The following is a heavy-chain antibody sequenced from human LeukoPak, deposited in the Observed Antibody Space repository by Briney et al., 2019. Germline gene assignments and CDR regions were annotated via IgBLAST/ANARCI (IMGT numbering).Heavy chain of an antibody. V-gene: IGHV4-34*01. CDR1: GGSFSGYY. D-gene: IGHD2-15*01. CDR2: INHSGST. Sequence: SETLSLTCAVYGGSFSGYYWSWIRQPPGKGLEWIGEINHSGSTNYNPSLKGRVTISVDTSKNQFSLKLSSVTAADTAVYYCARRSGNLDYWGQGTLVTVSS. CDR3: ARRSGNLDY. J-gene: IGHJ4*02.